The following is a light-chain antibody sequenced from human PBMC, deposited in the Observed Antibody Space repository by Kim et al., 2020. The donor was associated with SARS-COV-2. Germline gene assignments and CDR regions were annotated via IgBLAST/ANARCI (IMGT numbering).Light chain of an antibody. Sequence: SPGEKATLSCRASQSLSSNYLAWYQQKPGQAPRLLIYGASSRATGIPDRFSGSGSGTDFTLTITRLEPEDFAVYYCQQYSSSPATFGQGTKVEVK. V-gene: IGKV3-20*01. CDR2: GAS. J-gene: IGKJ1*01. CDR3: QQYSSSPAT. CDR1: QSLSSNY.